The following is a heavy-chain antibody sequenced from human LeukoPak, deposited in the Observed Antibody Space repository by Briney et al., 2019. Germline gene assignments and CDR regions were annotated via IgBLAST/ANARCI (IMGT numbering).Heavy chain of an antibody. Sequence: SAKVSCKASGGTFSSYAISWVRQAPGQGLEWMGGIIPIFGTANYAQKFQGRVTITADESTSTAYMELSSLRSEDTAVYYCARAAAAGDYYFDYWGQGTLVTVSS. J-gene: IGHJ4*02. CDR3: ARAAAAGDYYFDY. V-gene: IGHV1-69*13. CDR1: GGTFSSYA. D-gene: IGHD6-13*01. CDR2: IIPIFGTA.